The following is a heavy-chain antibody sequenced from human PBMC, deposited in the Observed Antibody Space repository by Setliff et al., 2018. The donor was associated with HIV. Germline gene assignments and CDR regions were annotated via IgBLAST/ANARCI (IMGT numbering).Heavy chain of an antibody. V-gene: IGHV3-30*02. J-gene: IGHJ5*02. CDR1: GFTFSDYD. D-gene: IGHD1-1*01. CDR3: ARGPPSGTTRRNNWFDP. CDR2: MRYDGSNK. Sequence: GGSLRLSCAASGFTFSDYDIHWVRQAPGKGLEWVAFMRYDGSNKDYADSVKGRFTISRDNAKNSVYLDMDSLRADDTAVYYCARGPPSGTTRRNNWFDPWGQGTLVTVSS.